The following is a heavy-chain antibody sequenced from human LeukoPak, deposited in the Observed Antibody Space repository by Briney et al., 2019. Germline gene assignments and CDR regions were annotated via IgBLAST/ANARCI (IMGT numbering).Heavy chain of an antibody. CDR3: AAGYCSGGSCYSDYYYGMDV. V-gene: IGHV1-58*01. J-gene: IGHJ6*04. D-gene: IGHD2-15*01. CDR1: GFTFTSSA. CDR2: IVVGSGNT. Sequence: SVKVSCKASGFTFTSSAVQWVRQARGQRLEWIGWIVVGSGNTNYAQKFQERVTITRDRSTSTAYMELSSLRSEGTAVYYCAAGYCSGGSCYSDYYYGMDVWAKGTTVTVSS.